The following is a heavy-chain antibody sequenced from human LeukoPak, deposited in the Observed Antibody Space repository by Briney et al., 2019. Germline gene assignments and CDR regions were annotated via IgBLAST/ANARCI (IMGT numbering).Heavy chain of an antibody. Sequence: GGSLRLSCAVSGFTVSSNYMSWVRQAPGKGLEWVSVIYSGGSTYYADSVKGRFTISRDNSKNTLYFQMNSLRAEDTAVYYCTRGGGFSYGTVYFDYRGQGTLVTVSS. J-gene: IGHJ4*02. CDR2: IYSGGST. V-gene: IGHV3-66*01. D-gene: IGHD5-18*01. CDR3: TRGGGFSYGTVYFDY. CDR1: GFTVSSNY.